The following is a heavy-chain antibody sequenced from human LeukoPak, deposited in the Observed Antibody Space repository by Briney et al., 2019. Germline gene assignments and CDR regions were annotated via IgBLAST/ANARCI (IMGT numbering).Heavy chain of an antibody. V-gene: IGHV1-2*02. CDR3: AREPSGSGGYGD. Sequence: ASVNVSCKASGYTFSGYYMHWVRQAPGQGLEWMAWISPNSGGTNYVQKFQGRVTVTRDTSISTDYMEISGLTSDDTALYYCAREPSGSGGYGDWGQGTLVTVSS. J-gene: IGHJ4*02. D-gene: IGHD3-10*01. CDR1: GYTFSGYY. CDR2: ISPNSGGT.